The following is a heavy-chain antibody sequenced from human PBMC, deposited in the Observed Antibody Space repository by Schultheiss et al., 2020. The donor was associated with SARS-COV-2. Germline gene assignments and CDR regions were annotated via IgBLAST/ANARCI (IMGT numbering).Heavy chain of an antibody. V-gene: IGHV3-33*01. J-gene: IGHJ6*02. CDR1: GFTFNNNG. D-gene: IGHD3-10*01. Sequence: GGSLRLSCTASGFTFNNNGMHWVRQAPGKGLEWVAVIWYDGSNKYYADSVKGRFTISRDNSKNTLYLQMNSLRAEDTAVYYCAREMVRGERYYYYGMDVWGQGTTVTVSS. CDR2: IWYDGSNK. CDR3: AREMVRGERYYYYGMDV.